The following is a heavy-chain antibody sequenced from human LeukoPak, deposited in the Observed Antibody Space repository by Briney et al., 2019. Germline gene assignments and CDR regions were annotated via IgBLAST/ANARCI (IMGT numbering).Heavy chain of an antibody. CDR1: GFTFSSYW. J-gene: IGHJ4*02. CDR2: INSDGSST. CDR3: ATCVAVPGLPDS. D-gene: IGHD6-19*01. Sequence: PGGSLRLSCAASGFTFSSYWMHWVRQAPGKGLVWVSRINSDGSSTSYADSVQGRFTISRDNAKNTLYLQMNSLRAEDTAVYYCATCVAVPGLPDSWGQGTLVHVSS. V-gene: IGHV3-74*01.